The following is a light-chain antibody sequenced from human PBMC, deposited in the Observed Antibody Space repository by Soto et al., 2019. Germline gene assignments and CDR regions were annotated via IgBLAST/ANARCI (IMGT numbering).Light chain of an antibody. J-gene: IGKJ3*01. Sequence: DIVMTQTPLSLPVTPGDPASLSCRSSQSLLDSEEGDTYLDWYLQRPGQSPQLLIYTLSYRASGDPDRFSGSGSGTDFTLKISRVEADDVGVYYCMHRMEFPFTFGPGNKVDI. CDR1: QSLLDSEEGDTY. V-gene: IGKV2-40*01. CDR2: TLS. CDR3: MHRMEFPFT.